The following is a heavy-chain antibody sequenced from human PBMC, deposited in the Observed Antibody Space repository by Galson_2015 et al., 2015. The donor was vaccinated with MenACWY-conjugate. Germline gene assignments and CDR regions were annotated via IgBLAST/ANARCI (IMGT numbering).Heavy chain of an antibody. CDR2: INAGNGNT. CDR1: GYTFTSYA. Sequence: SVKVSCKASGYTFTSYAMHWVRQAPGQRLEWMGWINAGNGNTKYSQKFQGRVTITRDTSASTAYMELSSLRSEDTAVYYCARSIAALGLPSIPFDYWGQGTLVTVSS. D-gene: IGHD6-6*01. V-gene: IGHV1-3*01. CDR3: ARSIAALGLPSIPFDY. J-gene: IGHJ4*02.